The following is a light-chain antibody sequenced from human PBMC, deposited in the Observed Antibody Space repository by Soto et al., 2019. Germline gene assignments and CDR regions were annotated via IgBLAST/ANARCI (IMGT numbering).Light chain of an antibody. J-gene: IGKJ1*01. CDR2: NVS. CDR1: QGLKHSDGNTY. CDR3: TQGTHWPLT. Sequence: DVVMTQSPLSLPVTLGQPASISCRSSQGLKHSDGNTYLHWFRQRPGQSPRRLSNNVSNRDSGVPDRFTGSGSGPGFSLKISWVEAEDVGLFYCTQGTHWPLTSRQATQVEIK. V-gene: IGKV2-30*02.